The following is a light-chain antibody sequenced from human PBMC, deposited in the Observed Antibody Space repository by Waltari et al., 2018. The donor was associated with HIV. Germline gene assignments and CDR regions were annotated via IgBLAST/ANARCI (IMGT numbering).Light chain of an antibody. CDR3: CSYAGAYTVI. J-gene: IGLJ2*01. V-gene: IGLV2-11*01. CDR2: DVS. Sequence: QSALTQPRSVSGSPGQSVTISCTGTSSDVGAYDYVSWYQQHPGKAPKLLLYDVSQRPSGVPGRFSGSKSGDTASLTISGLQGEDEAEYYCCSYAGAYTVILGGGTKLTVL. CDR1: SSDVGAYDY.